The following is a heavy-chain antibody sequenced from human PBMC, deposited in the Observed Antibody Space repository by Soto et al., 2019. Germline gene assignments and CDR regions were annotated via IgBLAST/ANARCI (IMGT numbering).Heavy chain of an antibody. CDR1: GYTFTNFG. D-gene: IGHD1-26*01. Sequence: QVQLVQSGAEVKKPGASVKVSCKASGYTFTNFGISWVRQAPGQGLEWMGWISAYNGNTNYAQNFQGRVTMTTDTSTRTAYMELRRLSSEDTAVYYCARGGTPMDYWGQGTLVTVSS. CDR2: ISAYNGNT. CDR3: ARGGTPMDY. V-gene: IGHV1-18*01. J-gene: IGHJ4*02.